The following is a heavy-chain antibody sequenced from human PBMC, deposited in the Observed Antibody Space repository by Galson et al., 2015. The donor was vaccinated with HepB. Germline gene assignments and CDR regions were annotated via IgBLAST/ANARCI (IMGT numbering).Heavy chain of an antibody. CDR1: GYTFTSYY. D-gene: IGHD3-3*01. CDR2: INPSGGST. J-gene: IGHJ5*02. Sequence: SVKVSCKASGYTFTSYYMHWVRQAPGQGLEWMGIINPSGGSTSYAQKFQGSVTMTRDTSTSTVYMELSSLRSEDTAVYYCARGSYYDFYGDWFDPWGQGTLVTVSS. CDR3: ARGSYYDFYGDWFDP. V-gene: IGHV1-46*01.